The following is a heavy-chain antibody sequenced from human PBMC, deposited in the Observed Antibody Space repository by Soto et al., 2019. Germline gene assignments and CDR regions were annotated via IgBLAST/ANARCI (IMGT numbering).Heavy chain of an antibody. CDR3: ATPIAARWYGGYGMDV. Sequence: GASVKVSCKVSGYTLTELSMHWVRQAPGKGLEWMGGFDPEDGETIYAQKFQGRVTMTEDTSTDTAYMELSSLRSEDTAVYYCATPIAARWYGGYGMDVWDQGTTVTVSS. CDR1: GYTLTELS. CDR2: FDPEDGET. D-gene: IGHD6-6*01. V-gene: IGHV1-24*01. J-gene: IGHJ6*02.